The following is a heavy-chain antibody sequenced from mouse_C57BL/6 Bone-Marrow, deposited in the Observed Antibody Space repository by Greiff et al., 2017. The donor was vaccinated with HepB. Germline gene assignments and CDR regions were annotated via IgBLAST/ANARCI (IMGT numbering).Heavy chain of an antibody. CDR3: ARSAGTTVPSMDY. Sequence: VQLQQSGPELVKPGASVKISCKASGYAFSSSWMNWVKQRPGKGLEWIGRIYPGDGDTNYNGKFKGKATLTADKSSSTAYMQLSSLTSEDSAVYFCARSAGTTVPSMDYWGQGTTLTVSS. D-gene: IGHD1-1*01. V-gene: IGHV1-82*01. J-gene: IGHJ2*01. CDR2: IYPGDGDT. CDR1: GYAFSSSW.